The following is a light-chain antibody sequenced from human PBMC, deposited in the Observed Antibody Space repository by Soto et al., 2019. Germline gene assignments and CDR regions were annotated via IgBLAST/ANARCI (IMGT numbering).Light chain of an antibody. CDR3: QKRSNWIT. CDR2: DAS. V-gene: IGKV3-11*01. J-gene: IGKJ5*01. CDR1: QSVSSY. Sequence: EIVLTQSPVTLSLSPGEKATLSCRASQSVSSYLAWYQQKPGQAPRLLIYDASNSATGIPARFSGCGSGTDFTLTISSLEPEDFAVYYCQKRSNWITFGQGTRLQIK.